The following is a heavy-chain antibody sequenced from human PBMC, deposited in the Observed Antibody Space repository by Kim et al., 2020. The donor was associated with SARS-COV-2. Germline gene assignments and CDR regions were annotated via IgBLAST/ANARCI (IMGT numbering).Heavy chain of an antibody. Sequence: GGSLRLSCAASGFIFTNYYMTWIRQAPGKGLEWVSDISSSSASRNYADSVKGRFIISRDNAKNSFYLQMNSLTAEDTAVYYCARAEHQLAVGYYGMDVWGEGTTVTVSS. CDR3: ARAEHQLAVGYYGMDV. V-gene: IGHV3-11*06. CDR1: GFIFTNYY. J-gene: IGHJ6*04. D-gene: IGHD6-13*01. CDR2: ISSSSASR.